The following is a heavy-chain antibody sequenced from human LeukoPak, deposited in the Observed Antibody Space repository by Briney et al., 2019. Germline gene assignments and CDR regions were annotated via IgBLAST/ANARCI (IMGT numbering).Heavy chain of an antibody. V-gene: IGHV3-23*01. CDR3: AKDSILYYYGSGFDP. CDR2: ISGSGGST. CDR1: GFTFSSYA. J-gene: IGHJ5*02. Sequence: PGGSLRLSCAASGFTFSSYAMSWVRQAPGKGLEWVSAISGSGGSTYYADSVKGRFTISRDNSKNTLYLQMNSLRAEDTAVYYCAKDSILYYYGSGFDPWGQGTLVTVSS. D-gene: IGHD3-10*01.